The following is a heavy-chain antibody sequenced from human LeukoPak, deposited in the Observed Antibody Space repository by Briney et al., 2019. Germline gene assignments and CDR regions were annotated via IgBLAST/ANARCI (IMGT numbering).Heavy chain of an antibody. V-gene: IGHV4-59*11. CDR1: GGSISSHY. CDR3: ARVGYDFWGGIHYYYYMDV. CDR2: IYYSGST. Sequence: SETLSLTCTVSGGSISSHYWSWIRQPPGKGLEWIGYIYYSGSTNYNPSLKSRVTISVDTSKNRFSLKLSSVTAADTAVYYCARVGYDFWGGIHYYYYMDVWGKGTTVTVSS. D-gene: IGHD3-3*01. J-gene: IGHJ6*03.